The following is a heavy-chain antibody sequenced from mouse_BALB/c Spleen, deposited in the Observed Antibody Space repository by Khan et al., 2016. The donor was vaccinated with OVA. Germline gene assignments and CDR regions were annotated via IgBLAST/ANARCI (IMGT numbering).Heavy chain of an antibody. CDR2: INTYTGEP. CDR1: GYTFTNYG. V-gene: IGHV9-3-1*01. J-gene: IGHJ1*01. CDR3: ARMKPYWYFDL. Sequence: QIQLVQSGPELKKPGETVKISCKASGYTFTNYGMNWVKQAPGKGLKWMDWINTYTGEPTYADDFKGRFAFSLETSASTAYLQINNLKNEDTAKYFCARMKPYWYFDLWGAGTTVTVSS.